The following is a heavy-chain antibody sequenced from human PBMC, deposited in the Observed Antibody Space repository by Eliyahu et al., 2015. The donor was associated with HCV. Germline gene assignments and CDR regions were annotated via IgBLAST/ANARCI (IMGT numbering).Heavy chain of an antibody. J-gene: IGHJ5*02. V-gene: IGHV4-59*01. CDR3: ASGGGGIAVAGTGGWFDP. CDR1: GGSITTYY. Sequence: QVQLQESGPGLVKPSETLSLTCTVSGGSITTYYWSWIRQPPGKGLEWIGXIHYSGSTNYNPSLKSRVTMSLDTSKNQFSLNLTSVTAADTAVYFCASGGGGIAVAGTGGWFDPWGQGTLVTVSS. CDR2: IHYSGST. D-gene: IGHD6-19*01.